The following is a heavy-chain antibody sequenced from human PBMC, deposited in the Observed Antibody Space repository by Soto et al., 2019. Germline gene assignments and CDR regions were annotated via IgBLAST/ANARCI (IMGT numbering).Heavy chain of an antibody. J-gene: IGHJ6*02. CDR2: IYYSGST. D-gene: IGHD5-18*01. V-gene: IGHV4-39*01. Sequence: SETLSLTCTVSGGSISSSSYYWGWIRQPPGKGLEWIGSIYYSGSTYYNPSLKSRVTISVDTSKNQFSLKLSSVTAADTAVYYCARSNWDTAMVPPFFHYYYGMDVWGQGTTVTVSS. CDR1: GGSISSSSYY. CDR3: ARSNWDTAMVPPFFHYYYGMDV.